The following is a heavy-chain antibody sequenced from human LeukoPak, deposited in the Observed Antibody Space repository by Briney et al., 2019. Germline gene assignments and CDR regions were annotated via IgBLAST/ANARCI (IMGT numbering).Heavy chain of an antibody. Sequence: SGTLSLTCSVSGGSISSSTYYWGWIRQPPGKGLEWIGNIYNSGSTYYNPSLKSRVTISVDTSKNQFSLKLSSVTAADTAVYYCARQAYSSNLGWFDPWGQGTLVTVS. V-gene: IGHV4-39*01. J-gene: IGHJ5*02. CDR2: IYNSGST. D-gene: IGHD6-13*01. CDR3: ARQAYSSNLGWFDP. CDR1: GGSISSSTYY.